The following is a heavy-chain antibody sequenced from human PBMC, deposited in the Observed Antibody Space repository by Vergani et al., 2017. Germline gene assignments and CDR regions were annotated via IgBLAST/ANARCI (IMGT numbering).Heavy chain of an antibody. CDR1: GFTFSSYG. V-gene: IGHV3-30*02. CDR3: AKDLGSSTWWGWFDP. J-gene: IGHJ5*02. Sequence: QVHLVESGGGVVQPGGSLRLSCAASGFTFSSYGMHWVRQAPGKGLEWVAFIQYDGSNKYYADSVKGRFTISRDNSKNTLYLQMNSLRTEDTAVYYCAKDLGSSTWWGWFDPWGQGTLVTVSS. CDR2: IQYDGSNK. D-gene: IGHD6-13*01.